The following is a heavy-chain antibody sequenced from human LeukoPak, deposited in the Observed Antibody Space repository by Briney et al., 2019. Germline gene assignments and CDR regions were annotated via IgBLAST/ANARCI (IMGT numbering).Heavy chain of an antibody. CDR2: ISGSGGST. Sequence: GGSLRLSCAASGFTFSSYAMRWVRQAPGKGLEWVSAISGSGGSTYYADSVKGRFTISRDTSKNTLYLQMNSLRAEDTAVYYCAKGDSSSWDYFDYWGQGTLVTVSS. CDR3: AKGDSSSWDYFDY. V-gene: IGHV3-23*01. J-gene: IGHJ4*02. CDR1: GFTFSSYA. D-gene: IGHD6-13*01.